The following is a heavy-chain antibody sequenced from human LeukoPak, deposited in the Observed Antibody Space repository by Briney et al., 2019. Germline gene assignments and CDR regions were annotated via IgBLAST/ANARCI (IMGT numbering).Heavy chain of an antibody. Sequence: SETLSPTCTVSGGSISSHYWTWIRQSPVKGLEWIGDISDSGSTSYNPSLKSRVTISIDTSKNQFSLKLSSVTAADTAVYYCGRDALVGYFSYYYMDVWGKGTTVTVSS. CDR1: GGSISSHY. J-gene: IGHJ6*03. D-gene: IGHD2-15*01. CDR2: ISDSGST. V-gene: IGHV4-59*11. CDR3: GRDALVGYFSYYYMDV.